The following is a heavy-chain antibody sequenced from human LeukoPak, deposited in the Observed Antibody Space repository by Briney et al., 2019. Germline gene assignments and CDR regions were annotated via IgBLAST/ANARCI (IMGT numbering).Heavy chain of an antibody. D-gene: IGHD6-19*01. CDR3: ARDLVQSSGWSGD. V-gene: IGHV3-23*01. CDR2: ISKSGDST. CDR1: RFTFSSYA. Sequence: GGSLRLSCTASRFTFSSYAMSWVRQAPGKGLEWVSAISKSGDSTYFAGSVMGRFAISRDNSKNTLYLQMNSLRAEDTAVYYCARDLVQSSGWSGDWGQGTLVTVSS. J-gene: IGHJ4*02.